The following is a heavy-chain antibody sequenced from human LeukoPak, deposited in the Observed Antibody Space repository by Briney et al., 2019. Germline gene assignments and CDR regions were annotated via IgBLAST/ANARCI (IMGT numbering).Heavy chain of an antibody. V-gene: IGHV3-33*01. J-gene: IGHJ4*02. Sequence: GGSLRLSCAASGFTFNSYGMHWVRQAPGKGLEWVAVIWYDGSNKYYADSVKGRFTISSDNSKNTLYLQMNSLRAEDTAVYYCARDLGSPDYWGQGTLVTVSS. CDR2: IWYDGSNK. D-gene: IGHD2-15*01. CDR1: GFTFNSYG. CDR3: ARDLGSPDY.